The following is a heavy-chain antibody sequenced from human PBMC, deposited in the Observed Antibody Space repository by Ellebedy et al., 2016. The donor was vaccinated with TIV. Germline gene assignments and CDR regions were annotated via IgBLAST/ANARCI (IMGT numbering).Heavy chain of an antibody. D-gene: IGHD1-14*01. CDR3: ARSHCATGSCRKNQFYYGLDV. J-gene: IGHJ6*02. CDR2: FYPSDSDA. V-gene: IGHV5-51*01. Sequence: GESLKISXKGSGYTFDTYWIAWVRQMPGKGLEWVGVFYPSDSDAAYSPSFQGQVTFSVDKSISTAYLQWSSLKASDTAMYYCARSHCATGSCRKNQFYYGLDVWGQGTTVTVSS. CDR1: GYTFDTYW.